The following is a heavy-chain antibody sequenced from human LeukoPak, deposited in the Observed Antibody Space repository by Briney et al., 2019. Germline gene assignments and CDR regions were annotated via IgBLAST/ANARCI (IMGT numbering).Heavy chain of an antibody. Sequence: PGGSLRLSCAASGFTFSSYAMSWVRQAPGKGLEWVSAISGSGGSTYYADSVKGRFTISRDNSKNTLYLQMNSLRAEDTAVYYCVKLSGYYFGTDAFGIWGQGTMVTVSS. CDR1: GFTFSSYA. CDR2: ISGSGGST. V-gene: IGHV3-23*01. D-gene: IGHD3/OR15-3a*01. J-gene: IGHJ3*02. CDR3: VKLSGYYFGTDAFGI.